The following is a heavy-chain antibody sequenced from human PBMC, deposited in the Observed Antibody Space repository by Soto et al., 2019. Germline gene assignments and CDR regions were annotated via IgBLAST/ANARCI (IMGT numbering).Heavy chain of an antibody. D-gene: IGHD1-26*01. Sequence: GASVKVSCKASGGTFSSYAISWVRQAPGQGLEWMGGIIPIFGTANYAQKFQGRVTITADESTSTAYMELSSLRSEDTAVYYCARVARGSYWRFDYWGQGTLVTVSS. V-gene: IGHV1-69*13. CDR2: IIPIFGTA. J-gene: IGHJ4*02. CDR1: GGTFSSYA. CDR3: ARVARGSYWRFDY.